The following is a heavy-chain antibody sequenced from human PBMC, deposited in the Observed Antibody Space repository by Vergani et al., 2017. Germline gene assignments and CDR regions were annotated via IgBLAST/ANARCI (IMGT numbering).Heavy chain of an antibody. V-gene: IGHV3-11*01. CDR1: GFTFSDYY. D-gene: IGHD4-17*01. CDR2: ISSSGSTI. J-gene: IGHJ4*02. Sequence: QVQLVESGGGLVKPGGSLRLSCAASGFTFSDYYMSWIRQAPGKGLEWVSYISSSGSTIYYADSVKGRFTISRDNSKNSLYLQMNSLRTEDTALYYCAKDYYGDYVLDYWGQGTLVTVSS. CDR3: AKDYYGDYVLDY.